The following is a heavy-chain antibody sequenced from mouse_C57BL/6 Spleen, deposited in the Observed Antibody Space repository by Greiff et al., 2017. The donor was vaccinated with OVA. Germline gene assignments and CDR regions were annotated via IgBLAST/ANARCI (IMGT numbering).Heavy chain of an antibody. Sequence: EVQVVESGGGLVQPGGSLSLSCAASGFTFTDYYMSWVRQPPGKALEWLGFIRNKANGYTTEYSASVKGRFTISRDNSQSILYLQMNALRAEDSATYYCARSLYDGYSVNYWGQGTSVTVSS. J-gene: IGHJ4*01. D-gene: IGHD2-3*01. CDR1: GFTFTDYY. CDR2: IRNKANGYTT. CDR3: ARSLYDGYSVNY. V-gene: IGHV7-3*01.